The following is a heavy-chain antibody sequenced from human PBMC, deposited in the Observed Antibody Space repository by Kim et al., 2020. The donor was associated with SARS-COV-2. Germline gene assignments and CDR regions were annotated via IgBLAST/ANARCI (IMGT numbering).Heavy chain of an antibody. V-gene: IGHV1-46*01. CDR2: INPSGGST. Sequence: ASVKVSCKASGYTFTSYYMHWVRQAPGQGLEWMGIINPSGGSTSYAQKFQGRVTMTRDTSTSTVYMELSSLRSEDTAVYYCARDRLLGSWELSYYGMDVWGQGTTVTVSS. CDR3: ARDRLLGSWELSYYGMDV. D-gene: IGHD1-26*01. CDR1: GYTFTSYY. J-gene: IGHJ6*02.